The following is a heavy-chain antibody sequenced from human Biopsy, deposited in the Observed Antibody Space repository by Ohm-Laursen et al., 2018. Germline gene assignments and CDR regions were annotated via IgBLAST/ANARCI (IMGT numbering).Heavy chain of an antibody. D-gene: IGHD3-22*01. CDR1: GGDINNYY. V-gene: IGHV4-39*01. CDR3: ARDYDTSGYYYVS. Sequence: SETLSLTCNVSGGDINNYYWSWIRQPPGKGLEWIGSIFYRGSTHYKPSLKSRVNISVDKSKNQFSLKLNSVTAADTAVYYCARDYDTSGYYYVSWGQGTLVTVSS. J-gene: IGHJ5*02. CDR2: IFYRGST.